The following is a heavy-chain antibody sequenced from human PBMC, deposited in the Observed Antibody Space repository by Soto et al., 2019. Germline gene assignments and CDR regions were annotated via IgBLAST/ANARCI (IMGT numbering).Heavy chain of an antibody. J-gene: IGHJ4*02. Sequence: QVRLQESGPGLVKPSQTLSLTCTVSGGSISSGDYYWSWIRQPPGKGLEWIGYIYYSGSTYYNPSLKSRVTISVDTSKNQFSLKLSSVTAADTAVYYCATLGGIVLVPAAIVDWGQGTLVTVSS. D-gene: IGHD2-2*01. V-gene: IGHV4-30-4*01. CDR2: IYYSGST. CDR1: GGSISSGDYY. CDR3: ATLGGIVLVPAAIVD.